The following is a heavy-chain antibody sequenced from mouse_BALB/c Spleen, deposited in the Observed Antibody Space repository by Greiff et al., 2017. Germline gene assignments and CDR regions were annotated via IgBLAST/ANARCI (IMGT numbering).Heavy chain of an antibody. Sequence: VQLQESGPELVKPGASVRISCKASGYTFTSYYIHWVKQRPGQGLEWIGWIYPGNVNTKYNEKFKGKATLTADKSSSTAYMQLSSLTSEDSAVYFCARGRYDYDYYAMDYWGQGTSVTVSS. CDR3: ARGRYDYDYYAMDY. CDR2: IYPGNVNT. D-gene: IGHD2-4*01. CDR1: GYTFTSYY. J-gene: IGHJ4*01. V-gene: IGHV1S56*01.